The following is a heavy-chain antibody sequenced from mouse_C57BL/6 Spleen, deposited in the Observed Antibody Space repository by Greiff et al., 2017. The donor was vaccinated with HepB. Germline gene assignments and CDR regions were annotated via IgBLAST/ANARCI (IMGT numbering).Heavy chain of an antibody. CDR1: GYSITSGYY. CDR2: ISYDGSN. V-gene: IGHV3-6*01. J-gene: IGHJ2*01. CDR3: ARAPIYYDFYDFDY. Sequence: VQLQQSGPGLVKPSQSLSLTCSVTGYSITSGYYWNWIRQFPGNKLEWMGYISYDGSNNYNPSLKNRTSITRDTSKNQFFLKLNSVTTEDTATYYCARAPIYYDFYDFDYWGQGTTLTVSS. D-gene: IGHD2-4*01.